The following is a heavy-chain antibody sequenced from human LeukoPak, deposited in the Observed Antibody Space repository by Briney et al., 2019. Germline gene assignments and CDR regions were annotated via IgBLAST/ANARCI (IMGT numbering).Heavy chain of an antibody. CDR2: IKQDGSEK. D-gene: IGHD6-13*01. CDR3: ARIAAAGFDC. CDR1: GFTFTNHW. Sequence: AGGSLRLSCAASGFTFTNHWMSWVRQAPGKGLEWVANIKQDGSEKYYVDSLKGRFTISRDNAKNSLYLQMNSLRAEDTAVYYCARIAAAGFDCWGHGTLVTVSS. J-gene: IGHJ5*01. V-gene: IGHV3-7*03.